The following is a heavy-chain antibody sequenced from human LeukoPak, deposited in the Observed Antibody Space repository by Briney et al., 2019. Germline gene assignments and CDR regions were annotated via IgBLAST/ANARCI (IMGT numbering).Heavy chain of an antibody. Sequence: GGSLRLSCAASGFTSSDYEMNWVRQAPGKGLEWLSYISSSGTTMYYADSVRGRFTISRDNTKDSLYLQMNSLRAEDTAVHYCASPVTTVTTNSFDIWGQGTRVTVSS. D-gene: IGHD4-17*01. CDR1: GFTSSDYE. J-gene: IGHJ3*02. CDR3: ASPVTTVTTNSFDI. V-gene: IGHV3-48*03. CDR2: ISSSGTTM.